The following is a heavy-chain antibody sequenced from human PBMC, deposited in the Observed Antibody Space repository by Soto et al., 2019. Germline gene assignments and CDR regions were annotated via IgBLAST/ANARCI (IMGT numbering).Heavy chain of an antibody. V-gene: IGHV3-21*01. J-gene: IGHJ6*02. CDR1: GFTFSSYS. CDR2: ISSSSSYI. D-gene: IGHD6-13*01. Sequence: PVGSLRLSCAASGFTFSSYSMNWVRQAPGKGLEWVSSISSSSSYIYYADSVKGRFTISRDNAKNSLYLQMNSLRAEDTAVYYCARDSSSSSDYGMDVWGQGTTVTVSS. CDR3: ARDSSSSSDYGMDV.